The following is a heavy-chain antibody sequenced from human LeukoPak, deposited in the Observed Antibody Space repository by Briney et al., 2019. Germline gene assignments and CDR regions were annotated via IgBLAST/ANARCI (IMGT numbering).Heavy chain of an antibody. Sequence: GGSLRLSCAASGFTFSRYWMSWVRQAPGKGLEWVANIKQDGREKDYVDSVKGRFTISRDNAKNSLYLQMNSLTAEDTAVYYCARESFAARWDWGQGTLVTVSS. J-gene: IGHJ4*02. CDR1: GFTFSRYW. CDR2: IKQDGREK. D-gene: IGHD6-6*01. CDR3: ARESFAARWD. V-gene: IGHV3-7*01.